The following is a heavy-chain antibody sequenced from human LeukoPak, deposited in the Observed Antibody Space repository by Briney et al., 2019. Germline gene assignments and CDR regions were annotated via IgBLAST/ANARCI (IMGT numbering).Heavy chain of an antibody. CDR1: GFTFSSYG. J-gene: IGHJ4*02. CDR3: VTLPLSGYSSGYYFHY. CDR2: IRYDGSNK. D-gene: IGHD3-22*01. V-gene: IGHV3-30*02. Sequence: GGSLRLSCAASGFTFSSYGMHWVRQAPGKGLEWVAFIRYDGSNKYYADSVKGRFTISRDNAKNSLYLQMNSLRAEDTAVYYCVTLPLSGYSSGYYFHYWGQGTLVTVSS.